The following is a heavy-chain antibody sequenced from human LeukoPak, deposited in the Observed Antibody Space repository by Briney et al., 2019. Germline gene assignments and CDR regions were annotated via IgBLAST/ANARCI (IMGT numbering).Heavy chain of an antibody. Sequence: AASVKVSCKASGGTFSSYAISWVRQAPGQGLEWMGGIIPIFGTANYAQKFQGRVTITADKSTSTAYMELSSLRSEDTAVYYCARGDIAAADYYYYYMDVWGKGTTVTVSS. J-gene: IGHJ6*03. CDR1: GGTFSSYA. CDR2: IIPIFGTA. CDR3: ARGDIAAADYYYYYMDV. V-gene: IGHV1-69*06. D-gene: IGHD6-13*01.